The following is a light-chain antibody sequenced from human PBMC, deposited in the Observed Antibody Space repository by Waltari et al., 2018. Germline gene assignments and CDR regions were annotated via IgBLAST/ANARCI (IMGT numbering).Light chain of an antibody. V-gene: IGKV1-39*01. CDR3: QQSFTTPYT. Sequence: IQMNQSPSTLSASVGGRVTITCRASQRISNYLNWYQEKPGKAPKRLIYSTSSLQTGVPPRFSGSASGTDFTLIIGSLQPEDFATYYCQQSFTTPYTFGQGTNLQIK. CDR2: STS. CDR1: QRISNY. J-gene: IGKJ2*01.